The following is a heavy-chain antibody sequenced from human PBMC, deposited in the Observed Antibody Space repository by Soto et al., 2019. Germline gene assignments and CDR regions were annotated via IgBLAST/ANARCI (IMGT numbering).Heavy chain of an antibody. J-gene: IGHJ4*02. Sequence: PSETLSLTCTVSGGSISSSSYYWGWIRQPPGKGLEWIGSIYYSGSTYYNPSLKSRVTISVDTSKNQFSLKLSSVTAADTAVYYCARSVVIPAALDYWGQGTLVTVSS. CDR3: ARSVVIPAALDY. D-gene: IGHD2-2*01. V-gene: IGHV4-39*01. CDR1: GGSISSSSYY. CDR2: IYYSGST.